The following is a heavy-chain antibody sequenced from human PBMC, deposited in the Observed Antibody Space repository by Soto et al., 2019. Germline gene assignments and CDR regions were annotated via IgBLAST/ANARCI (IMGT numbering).Heavy chain of an antibody. CDR3: VRDSGAKLSSS. J-gene: IGHJ4*02. D-gene: IGHD6-13*01. V-gene: IGHV1-69*13. CDR1: GGTFSSYR. Sequence: ASVKVSCKASGGTFSSYRINWVRQAPGQGLEWVGGIVPIYRTADYAQKSQGRVTITADESARKSYMELRSLKSQDTAVYYCVRDSGAKLSSSWGQGTLVTVSS. CDR2: IVPIYRTA.